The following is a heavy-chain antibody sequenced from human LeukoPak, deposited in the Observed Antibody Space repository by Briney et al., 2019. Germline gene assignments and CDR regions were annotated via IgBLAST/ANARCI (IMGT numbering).Heavy chain of an antibody. Sequence: GGSLRLSCVVSGFTFRDYGMHWVRQASGKGLEWVAVISHDGSNKYYADSVKGRFTISRDNSKNTLYLQMNSLRAEDTAVFYCARLTRSIDYCGQRTLVTVSS. V-gene: IGHV3-30*03. J-gene: IGHJ4*02. CDR3: ARLTRSIDY. CDR2: ISHDGSNK. CDR1: GFTFRDYG. D-gene: IGHD4-23*01.